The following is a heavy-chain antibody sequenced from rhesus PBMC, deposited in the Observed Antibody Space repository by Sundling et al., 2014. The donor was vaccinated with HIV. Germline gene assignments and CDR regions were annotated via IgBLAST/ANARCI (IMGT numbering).Heavy chain of an antibody. Sequence: QVQLQESGPGLVRPSETLSLTCAVSGGSINSNYWGWIRQPPGQGLEWIGRISGSSGSTDYNPSLKSRVTLSVDTSKNQLSLKLSSVTAADTAMYYCARGSAGTTFDSWGQGVLVTVSS. J-gene: IGHJ4*01. CDR2: ISGSSGST. V-gene: IGHV4-173*01. D-gene: IGHD1-20*01. CDR3: ARGSAGTTFDS. CDR1: GGSINSNY.